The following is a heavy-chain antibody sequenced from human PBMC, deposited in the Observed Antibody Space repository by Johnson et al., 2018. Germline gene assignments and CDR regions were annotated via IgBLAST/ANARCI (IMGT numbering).Heavy chain of an antibody. J-gene: IGHJ6*03. CDR3: GRIGFMNYYYYYMDV. CDR1: GFTFSSYA. V-gene: IGHV3-21*05. D-gene: IGHD3-16*01. CDR2: ISSSSSYI. Sequence: LVQSGGGVVQPGRSLRLSCAASGFTFSSYAMHWVRQAPGKGLEWVSYISSSSSYIYYADSVKGRFTISRDNAKNSLYLQMNSLRAEDTAVYYCGRIGFMNYYYYYMDVWGKGTTVTVSS.